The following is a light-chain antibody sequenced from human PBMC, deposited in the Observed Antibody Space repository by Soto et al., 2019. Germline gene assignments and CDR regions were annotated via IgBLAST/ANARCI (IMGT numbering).Light chain of an antibody. J-gene: IGLJ2*01. CDR3: LLSYSDAVI. CDR2: DTS. V-gene: IGLV7-46*01. Sequence: QAVVTQESSLTVSPGGTVTLTCGSSTGGVTSGHYPYWFQQRPCQAPRTLIYDTSNKHSWTPARFSGSLLGGKAALTLSGAQPEDEAEYYCLLSYSDAVIFGGGTKLTVL. CDR1: TGGVTSGHY.